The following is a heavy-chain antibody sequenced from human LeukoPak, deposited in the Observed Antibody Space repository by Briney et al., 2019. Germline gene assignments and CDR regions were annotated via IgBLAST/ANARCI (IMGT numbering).Heavy chain of an antibody. Sequence: GGSLRLSCAASGFTFSNAWMSWVRQAPGKGLEWVGRIKSKTDGGTTDYAAPVKGRFTISRDDSKNTLYLQMNSLKTEDTAVYYCTTFGILTGYYMFDYWGQGTLVTVSS. CDR2: IKSKTDGGTT. CDR1: GFTFSNAW. V-gene: IGHV3-15*01. CDR3: TTFGILTGYYMFDY. J-gene: IGHJ4*02. D-gene: IGHD3-9*01.